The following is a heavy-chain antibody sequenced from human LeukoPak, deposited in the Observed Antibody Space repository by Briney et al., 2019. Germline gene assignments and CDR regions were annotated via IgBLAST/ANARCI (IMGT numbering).Heavy chain of an antibody. CDR1: GGSISSYY. V-gene: IGHV4-59*01. D-gene: IGHD1-26*01. Sequence: SETLSLTCTVSGGSISSYYWSWIRQPPGKGLEWIGYIYYSGSTNYNPSLKSRVTISVDTSRNQFSLKLSSVTAADTAVYYCAGESSIVGAITVDYGGQGTLVTVSS. CDR2: IYYSGST. CDR3: AGESSIVGAITVDY. J-gene: IGHJ4*02.